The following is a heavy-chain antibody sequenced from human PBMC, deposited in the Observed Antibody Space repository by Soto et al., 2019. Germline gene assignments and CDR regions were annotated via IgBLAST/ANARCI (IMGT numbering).Heavy chain of an antibody. CDR3: AREGQLYDFWSGYYYYYYYMDV. V-gene: IGHV3-7*01. CDR2: IKQDGSEK. Sequence: SLRLSCAASGFTFSSYWMSWVRQAPGKGLEWVANIKQDGSEKYYVDSVKGRFTISRDNAKNSLYLQMNSLRAEDTAVHYCAREGQLYDFWSGYYYYYYYMDVWGKGTTVTVS. D-gene: IGHD3-3*01. J-gene: IGHJ6*03. CDR1: GFTFSSYW.